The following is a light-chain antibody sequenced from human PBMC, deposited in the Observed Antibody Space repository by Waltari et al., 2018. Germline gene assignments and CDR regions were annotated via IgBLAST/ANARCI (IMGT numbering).Light chain of an antibody. V-gene: IGKV3-20*01. J-gene: IGKJ1*01. Sequence: EVVLTQSPGTPSLSPGERATLSCRASQGGGKDLAWYQQGPGQAPRLLLYHTSIRATGIPDRLSGGGYGTDFSLTISRLEPEDFAVYYCQKYDFLPATFGQGTTVEIK. CDR3: QKYDFLPAT. CDR1: QGGGKD. CDR2: HTS.